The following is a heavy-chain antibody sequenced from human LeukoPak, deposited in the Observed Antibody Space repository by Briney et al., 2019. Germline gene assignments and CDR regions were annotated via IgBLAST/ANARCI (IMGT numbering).Heavy chain of an antibody. V-gene: IGHV1-46*01. CDR1: GYTFTSYF. J-gene: IGHJ6*03. CDR2: INPSGGST. CDR3: ARDGTPALYYYMDV. Sequence: ASVKVSCKASGYTFTSYFIHWVRQAPGQGLEWMGIINPSGGSTNYAQKFQGRVTMTRDTSTSTVYMELSSLRSEDTAVYFCARDGTPALYYYMDVWGKGATVTIS.